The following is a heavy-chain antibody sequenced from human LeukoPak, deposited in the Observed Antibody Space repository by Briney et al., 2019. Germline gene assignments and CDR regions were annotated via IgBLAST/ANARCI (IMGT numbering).Heavy chain of an antibody. J-gene: IGHJ3*02. Sequence: SETLSLTCTVSGGSISSYYWSWIRQPAGKGLEWIGRIYTSGSTNYNPSLKSRVTISVDTSKNQFSLKLSSVTAADTAVYYCAREADYSNYEGAFDIWGQGTMVTVSS. CDR1: GGSISSYY. CDR2: IYTSGST. CDR3: AREADYSNYEGAFDI. D-gene: IGHD4-11*01. V-gene: IGHV4-4*07.